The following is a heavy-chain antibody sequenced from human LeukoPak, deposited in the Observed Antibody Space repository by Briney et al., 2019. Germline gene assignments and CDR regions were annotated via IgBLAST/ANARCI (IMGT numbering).Heavy chain of an antibody. J-gene: IGHJ4*02. CDR2: ISSSGSTI. V-gene: IGHV3-48*03. Sequence: GGSLRLSCAASGFTFSSYEMNWVRQAPGKGLEWVSYISSSGSTIYYADSVKGRFTISRDNAKNSLYLQMNNLRAEDTAVYYCASHYGSGSYYHYFDYWGQGTLVTVSS. CDR1: GFTFSSYE. D-gene: IGHD3-10*01. CDR3: ASHYGSGSYYHYFDY.